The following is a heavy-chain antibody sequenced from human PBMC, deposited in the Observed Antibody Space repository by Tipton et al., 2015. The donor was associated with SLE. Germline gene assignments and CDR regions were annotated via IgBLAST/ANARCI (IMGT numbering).Heavy chain of an antibody. CDR2: ISGDGGST. CDR3: AKETYYYDSSGPPRAFDI. Sequence: SLRLSCAASGFTFDDYAMHWVRQAPGKGLEWVSLISGDGGSTYYADSVKGRFTISRDNSKNSLYLQMNSLRTEDTALYYCAKETYYYDSSGPPRAFDIWGQGTMVTVSS. CDR1: GFTFDDYA. D-gene: IGHD3-22*01. J-gene: IGHJ3*02. V-gene: IGHV3-43*02.